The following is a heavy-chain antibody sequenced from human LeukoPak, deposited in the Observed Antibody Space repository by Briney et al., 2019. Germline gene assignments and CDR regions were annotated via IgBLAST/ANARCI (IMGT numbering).Heavy chain of an antibody. D-gene: IGHD5-24*01. CDR3: AKDTLRWLQLFLDY. CDR1: GFAVSSVY. CDR2: IYSSGST. Sequence: PGGSLRLSCAASGFAVSSVYMTWVRQAPGKGLEWVSVIYSSGSTYYADPVKGRFTISRDNSKNTLYLQMNSLRAEDTAVYYCAKDTLRWLQLFLDYWGQGTLVTVSS. J-gene: IGHJ4*02. V-gene: IGHV3-53*01.